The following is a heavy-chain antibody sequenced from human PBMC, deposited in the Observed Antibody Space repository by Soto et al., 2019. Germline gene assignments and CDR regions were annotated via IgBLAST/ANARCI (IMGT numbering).Heavy chain of an antibody. CDR3: ARVGAYYYHGTDL. D-gene: IGHD3-16*01. CDR1: GGSISSYY. CDR2: IFYSGDT. J-gene: IGHJ6*02. V-gene: IGHV4-59*01. Sequence: SETLSLTCSVSGGSISSYYWTWIRQPPGKGLEWIGYIFYSGDTKYHPSLESRVSISVDTSKNRFSLNLTSVNAADTAVYYCARVGAYYYHGTDLWGPGIMVT.